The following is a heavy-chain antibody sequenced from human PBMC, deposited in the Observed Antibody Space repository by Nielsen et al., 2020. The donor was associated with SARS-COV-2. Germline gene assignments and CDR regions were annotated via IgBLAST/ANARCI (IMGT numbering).Heavy chain of an antibody. CDR3: ARNTVVTPLLGWIDY. CDR2: ISNDGKNE. CDR1: GFTFSSYA. J-gene: IGHJ4*02. Sequence: GGSLRLSCAVSGFTFSSYAMHWVRQAPGKGLEWMAVISNDGKNEYYADSVKGRFTISRDISKNTLYLQMNSLRAEDTAVYYCARNTVVTPLLGWIDYWGQGTLVTVSS. D-gene: IGHD4-23*01. V-gene: IGHV3-30*04.